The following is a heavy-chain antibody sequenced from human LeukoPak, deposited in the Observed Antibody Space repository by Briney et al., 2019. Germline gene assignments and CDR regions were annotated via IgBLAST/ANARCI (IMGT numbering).Heavy chain of an antibody. CDR3: AKSHPSPYFDY. CDR1: GYTFTSYG. V-gene: IGHV3-23*01. CDR2: ISGSGGST. J-gene: IGHJ4*02. Sequence: SCKASGYTFTSYGMSWVRQAPGKGLEWVSAISGSGGSTYYADSVKGRFTISRDNSKNTLYLQMNSLRAEDTAVYYCAKSHPSPYFDYWGQGTLVTVSS.